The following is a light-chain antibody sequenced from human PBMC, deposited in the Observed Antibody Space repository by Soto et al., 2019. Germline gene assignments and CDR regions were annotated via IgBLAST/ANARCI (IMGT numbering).Light chain of an antibody. CDR3: ASWDDSLNGYV. CDR1: SSNIGSNT. Sequence: QSVLTQPPSASGTPGQRVTISCSGSSSNIGSNTVNWYQQLPGTAPKLLIYTNQRPSGVPDRFSGSKSGTSASLAISGLQSEDEADYCCASWDDSLNGYVFGTGTKLTVL. V-gene: IGLV1-44*01. CDR2: TN. J-gene: IGLJ1*01.